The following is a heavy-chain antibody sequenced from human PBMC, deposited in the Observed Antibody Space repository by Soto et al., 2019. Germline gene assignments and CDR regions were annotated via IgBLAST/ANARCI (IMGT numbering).Heavy chain of an antibody. V-gene: IGHV1-18*01. CDR3: ARVEDTARVLDY. Sequence: ASVKVSCMPSAYTFTSYAISRVRQAPGQGLEWMGWISAYNGNTNYAQKLQGRVTMTTDTSTSTAYMELRSLRSDDTAVYYCARVEDTARVLDYWGQGTLVTVSS. CDR2: ISAYNGNT. D-gene: IGHD5-18*01. J-gene: IGHJ4*02. CDR1: AYTFTSYA.